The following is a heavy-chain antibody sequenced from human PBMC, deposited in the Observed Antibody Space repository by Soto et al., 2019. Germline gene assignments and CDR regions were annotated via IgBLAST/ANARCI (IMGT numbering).Heavy chain of an antibody. CDR2: ISSSSSYI. Sequence: EVQLVESGGGLVKPGGSLRLSCAASGFTFSSYSMNWVRQAPGKGLEWVSSISSSSSYIYYADSVKGRFTISRDNDKNSLYLQMNSLRAEDTAVYYCARDMVSVGSGWAEWGQGTLVTVSS. D-gene: IGHD6-19*01. J-gene: IGHJ4*02. CDR1: GFTFSSYS. CDR3: ARDMVSVGSGWAE. V-gene: IGHV3-21*01.